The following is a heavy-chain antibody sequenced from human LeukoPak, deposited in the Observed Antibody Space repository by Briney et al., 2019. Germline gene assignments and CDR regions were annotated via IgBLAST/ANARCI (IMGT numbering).Heavy chain of an antibody. J-gene: IGHJ6*02. Sequence: SETLSLTCAVYGGSFSSYYWSWIRQPPGKGLEWIGYIYYSGSTNYNPSLKSRVTISVDTSKNQFSLKLSSVTAADTAVYYCARETVIADSYYYYGMDVWGQGTTVTVSS. CDR2: IYYSGST. CDR1: GGSFSSYY. V-gene: IGHV4-59*01. D-gene: IGHD2-15*01. CDR3: ARETVIADSYYYYGMDV.